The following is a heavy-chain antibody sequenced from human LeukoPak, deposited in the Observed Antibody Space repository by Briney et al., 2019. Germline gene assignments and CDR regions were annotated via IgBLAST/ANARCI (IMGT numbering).Heavy chain of an antibody. CDR1: GFTFDDYA. D-gene: IGHD6-19*01. J-gene: IGHJ6*02. CDR2: ISWNSGSI. Sequence: PGRSLRLSCAASGFTFDDYAMHWVRQAPGKGLEWVSGISWNSGSIGYADSVKGRFTISRDNAKNSLYLQMNSLRAEDTALYYCAKAIAVAGTRKTGYYYYYYGMDVWGQGTTVTVSS. V-gene: IGHV3-9*01. CDR3: AKAIAVAGTRKTGYYYYYYGMDV.